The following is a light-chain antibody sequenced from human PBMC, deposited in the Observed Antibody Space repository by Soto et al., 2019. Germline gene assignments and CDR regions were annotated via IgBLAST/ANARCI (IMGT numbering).Light chain of an antibody. Sequence: QSVLTQPPSVSGAPGQRVTISCTGSTSNIGAGYDVHWYQHLPGTAPKLLIYGNTNRPSGVPDRFSGSKSGTSASLAITGLQAEDEADYYCQSYDSSLSVYVFGTGTKVTVL. CDR1: TSNIGAGYD. CDR3: QSYDSSLSVYV. J-gene: IGLJ1*01. V-gene: IGLV1-40*01. CDR2: GNT.